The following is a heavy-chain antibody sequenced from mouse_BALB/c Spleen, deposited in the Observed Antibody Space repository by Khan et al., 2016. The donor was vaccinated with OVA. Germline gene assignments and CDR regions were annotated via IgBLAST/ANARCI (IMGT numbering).Heavy chain of an antibody. V-gene: IGHV1S29*02. Sequence: VQLQQSGPELVKPGASVKISCKASGYTFTDYNMHWVKQSHGKSLEWIGYIYPYNGGTGYNQKFKNKATLTVDNSSSTAYMELRSLTSEDSAVYYCARDGGYDAFAYWGQGTLVTVSA. J-gene: IGHJ3*01. D-gene: IGHD2-2*01. CDR2: IYPYNGGT. CDR3: ARDGGYDAFAY. CDR1: GYTFTDYN.